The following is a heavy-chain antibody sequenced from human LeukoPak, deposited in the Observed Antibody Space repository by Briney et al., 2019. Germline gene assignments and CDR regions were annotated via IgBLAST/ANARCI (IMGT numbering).Heavy chain of an antibody. CDR3: ARLKVVPAARRGWFDP. D-gene: IGHD2-2*01. CDR1: GGSLSSGGYY. J-gene: IGHJ5*02. Sequence: PSETLSLTCTVSGGSLSSGGYYWSWIRQPPGKGLEWIGYIYHSGSTYYNPSLKSRVTISVDRSKNQFSLKLSSVTAADTAVYYCARLKVVPAARRGWFDPWGQGTLVTVSS. CDR2: IYHSGST. V-gene: IGHV4-30-2*01.